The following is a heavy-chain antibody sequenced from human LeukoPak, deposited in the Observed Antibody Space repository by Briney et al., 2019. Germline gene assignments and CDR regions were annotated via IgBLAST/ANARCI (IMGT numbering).Heavy chain of an antibody. Sequence: ASVKVSCKASGYTFTAYCMHWVRQAPGQGLEWMGWIDPNSGGTNFAQKFQGRVTMTRDTSIITAYMELSRLTSDGTAVYYCARGAGSSWFDYWGQGTLVIVSS. V-gene: IGHV1-2*02. D-gene: IGHD6-13*01. CDR3: ARGAGSSWFDY. CDR1: GYTFTAYC. J-gene: IGHJ4*02. CDR2: IDPNSGGT.